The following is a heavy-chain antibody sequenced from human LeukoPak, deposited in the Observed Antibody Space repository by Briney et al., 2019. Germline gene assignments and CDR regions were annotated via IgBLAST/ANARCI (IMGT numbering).Heavy chain of an antibody. CDR1: AGSISSSSYY. J-gene: IGHJ6*03. D-gene: IGHD5/OR15-5a*01. CDR3: ARGVSGAYYYYMDV. V-gene: IGHV4-39*07. Sequence: SETLSLTCTVSAGSISSSSYYWGWIRQPPGKWLEWIGSIHYSGSTNYNPSLKSRVTISVDTSKNQFSLKLSSVTAAGTAVYYCARGVSGAYYYYMDVWGKGTTVTVSS. CDR2: IHYSGST.